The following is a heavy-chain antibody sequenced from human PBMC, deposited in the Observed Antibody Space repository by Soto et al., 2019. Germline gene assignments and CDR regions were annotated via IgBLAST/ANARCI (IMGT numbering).Heavy chain of an antibody. CDR2: IWYDGSNK. V-gene: IGHV3-33*01. D-gene: IGHD3-10*01. Sequence: QVQLVESGGGVVQPGRSLRLSCAASGFTFSSYGMHWVRQAPGKGLEWVAVIWYDGSNKYYADSVKGRFTISRDNSKKTLYLQMNSLRAEDTGVYYCARDLVYYGSGSYYNVLSRPAYYFDYWGQGTLVTVSS. CDR3: ARDLVYYGSGSYYNVLSRPAYYFDY. J-gene: IGHJ4*02. CDR1: GFTFSSYG.